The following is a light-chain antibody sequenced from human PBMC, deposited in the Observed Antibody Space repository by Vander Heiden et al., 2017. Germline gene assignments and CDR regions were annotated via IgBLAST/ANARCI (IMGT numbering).Light chain of an antibody. CDR1: QSVSSY. CDR3: QQRSNWPPLT. J-gene: IGKJ4*01. CDR2: DAS. Sequence: EIVLTQSPATLSLSPGERATLPCRASQSVSSYLAWYQQKPCRAPRLLIYDASNRATGIPARFSGSGSGTDFTLTISSLEPEDFAVYYCQQRSNWPPLTFGGRTKVEIK. V-gene: IGKV3-11*01.